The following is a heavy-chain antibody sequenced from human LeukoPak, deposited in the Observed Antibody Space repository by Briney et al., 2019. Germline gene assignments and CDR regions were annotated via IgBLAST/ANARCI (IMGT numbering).Heavy chain of an antibody. CDR3: ARGPAAYYYDSSGTQNSYYYMDV. Sequence: ASVKVSCKASGYSFTSNVISWVRQAPGQGLEWMGWISAYNGNTNYAQKLQGRVTMTTDTSTSTAYMELRSLRSDDTAVYYCARGPAAYYYDSSGTQNSYYYMDVWGKGTTVTISS. V-gene: IGHV1-18*01. D-gene: IGHD3-22*01. CDR2: ISAYNGNT. CDR1: GYSFTSNV. J-gene: IGHJ6*03.